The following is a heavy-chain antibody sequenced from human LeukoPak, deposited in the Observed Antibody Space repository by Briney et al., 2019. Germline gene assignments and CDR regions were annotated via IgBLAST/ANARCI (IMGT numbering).Heavy chain of an antibody. V-gene: IGHV1-69*13. CDR2: IIPIFGTA. J-gene: IGHJ3*02. D-gene: IGHD2-21*02. Sequence: GASVKVSCKASGGTFSSYAISWVRQAPGQGLEWMGGIIPIFGTANYAQKFQGRVTITADESTSTAYMELSSLRSEDTAVYYCARDSGPVTEEKTNAFDIWGQGTMVTVSS. CDR1: GGTFSSYA. CDR3: ARDSGPVTEEKTNAFDI.